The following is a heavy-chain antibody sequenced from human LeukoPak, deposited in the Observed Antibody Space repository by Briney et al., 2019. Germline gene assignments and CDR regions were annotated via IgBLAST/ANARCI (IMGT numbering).Heavy chain of an antibody. D-gene: IGHD3-10*01. J-gene: IGHJ3*02. V-gene: IGHV3-23*01. Sequence: GGSLRLSCVCSGFTYSNYGMHWVRQAPGKGLEWVSAISESGGSTYYADSVKGRSTISRDNSKNTLYLQMNSLRSEDTAVCYCSKYGLAGSGRYHDASDIWGQGTMVTVSS. CDR2: ISESGGST. CDR1: GFTYSNYG. CDR3: SKYGLAGSGRYHDASDI.